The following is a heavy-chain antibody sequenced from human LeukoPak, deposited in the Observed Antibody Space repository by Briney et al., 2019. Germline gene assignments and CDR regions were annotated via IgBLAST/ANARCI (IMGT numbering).Heavy chain of an antibody. CDR3: AKRTMSALDS. V-gene: IGHV3-23*05. J-gene: IGHJ4*02. Sequence: CADFVKGRFTISRDNSKNVVYLQMNSLTVEDAATYYCAKRTMSALDSWGQGTLLIVSS.